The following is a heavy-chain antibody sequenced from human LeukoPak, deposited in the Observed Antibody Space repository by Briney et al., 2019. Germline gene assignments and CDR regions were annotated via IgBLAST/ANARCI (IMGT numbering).Heavy chain of an antibody. V-gene: IGHV4-39*01. CDR1: GGSITTSSYS. J-gene: IGHJ4*02. CDR3: ARQRGWHYYFDY. Sequence: PSETPSLTRTVSGGSITTSSYSSGWIRQPPGNGLEWIGTIHYSGSTYYNPSLESRVTISVDTSKNRFSLELTSVTAADPAVYSCARQRGWHYYFDYWGQGTLVTVSS. D-gene: IGHD2-15*01. CDR2: IHYSGST.